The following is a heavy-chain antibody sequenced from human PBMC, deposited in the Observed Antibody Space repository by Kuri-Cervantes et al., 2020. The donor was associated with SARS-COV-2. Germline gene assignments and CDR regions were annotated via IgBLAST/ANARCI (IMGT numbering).Heavy chain of an antibody. CDR2: ISSSSSYI. Sequence: GESLKISCADSGFTFSSYSMNWVRQAPGKGLEWVSYISSSSSYIYYADSLKGRFTISRDNAKNSLYLQMNSLRAEDTAVYYCAKDRKQIAAAGLDYWGQGTLVTVSS. V-gene: IGHV3-21*01. J-gene: IGHJ4*02. CDR3: AKDRKQIAAAGLDY. D-gene: IGHD6-13*01. CDR1: GFTFSSYS.